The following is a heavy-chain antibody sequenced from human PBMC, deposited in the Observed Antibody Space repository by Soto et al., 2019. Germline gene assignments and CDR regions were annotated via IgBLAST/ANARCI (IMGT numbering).Heavy chain of an antibody. CDR3: ARGIGRAHCDY. V-gene: IGHV4-39*01. J-gene: IGHJ4*02. CDR1: GGSISSRDSY. CDR2: FHYSGST. D-gene: IGHD3-16*01. Sequence: PSETLSLTCTVSGGSISSRDSYWGWIRQPPGKGLEWIGSFHYSGSTYYNPSLKSRVTISVDTSKTQLSLRVTSVTAADTAVYYCARGIGRAHCDYWGQGTLVTVSS.